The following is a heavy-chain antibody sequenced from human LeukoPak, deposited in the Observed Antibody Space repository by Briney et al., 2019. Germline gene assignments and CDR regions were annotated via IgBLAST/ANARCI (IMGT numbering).Heavy chain of an antibody. V-gene: IGHV4-30-4*01. J-gene: IGHJ4*02. CDR3: ARSEGYYFDY. CDR1: GGSISSGDYY. CDR2: IYYSGST. Sequence: SETLSLTCTVSGGSISSGDYYWSWIRQPPGKGLEWIGYIYYSGSTYYNPSLKSRVTISVDTSKNQFSLKLSSVTAADTAVYYCARSEGYYFDYWGQGTLDTVSS.